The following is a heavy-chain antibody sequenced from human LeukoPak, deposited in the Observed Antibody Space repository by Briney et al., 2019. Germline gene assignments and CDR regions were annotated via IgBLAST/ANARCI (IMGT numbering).Heavy chain of an antibody. CDR2: INHSGST. D-gene: IGHD5-18*01. V-gene: IGHV4-34*01. CDR3: ARGQIRYSYGIFDY. Sequence: SETLSLTCAVYGGSFSGYYWSWIRQPRGKWLEWIGEINHSGSTNYNPSLKSRVTISVDTSKNQFSLKLSSVTAADTAVYYCARGQIRYSYGIFDYWGQGTLVTVSS. J-gene: IGHJ4*02. CDR1: GGSFSGYY.